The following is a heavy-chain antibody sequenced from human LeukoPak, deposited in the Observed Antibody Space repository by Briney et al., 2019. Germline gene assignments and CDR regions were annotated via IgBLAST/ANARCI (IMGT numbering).Heavy chain of an antibody. Sequence: SGGSLRLSCAASGFTFISYGIHWVRQAPGKGLEWVAVISYDGSHKNYADSVKGRFSISKDNAKNALYLQMNSLRVEDTAVYYCVPLNWNPPGDFDRWGQGTLVTVSS. CDR1: GFTFISYG. D-gene: IGHD1-20*01. V-gene: IGHV3-30*12. CDR2: ISYDGSHK. J-gene: IGHJ4*02. CDR3: VPLNWNPPGDFDR.